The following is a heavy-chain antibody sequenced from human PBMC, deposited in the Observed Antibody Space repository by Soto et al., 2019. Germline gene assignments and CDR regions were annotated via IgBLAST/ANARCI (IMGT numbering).Heavy chain of an antibody. CDR2: IDPTDSYT. J-gene: IGHJ3*01. Sequence: ESLKISCKGSGYNFITDWISWVRQMPGKGLEWMGRIDPTDSYTKYSPSFEGHVTISADKSISTAYLQWSSLKASDSAVYYCARLPRALFAFDVWGPGTMVT. V-gene: IGHV5-10-1*01. CDR3: ARLPRALFAFDV. CDR1: GYNFITDW.